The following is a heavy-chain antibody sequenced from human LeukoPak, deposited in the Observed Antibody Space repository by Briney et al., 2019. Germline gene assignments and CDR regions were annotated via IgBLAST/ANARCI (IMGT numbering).Heavy chain of an antibody. D-gene: IGHD6-6*01. V-gene: IGHV4-59*01. Sequence: SETLSLTCTVSGGSINTYYSSWIRQPPGKGLEWIGYIYYSGSTNYNPSLKSRVTISVDTSKNQFSLKLSSVTAADTAVYYCARDARSSSHFDYWGQGTLVTVSS. CDR2: IYYSGST. CDR3: ARDARSSSHFDY. J-gene: IGHJ4*02. CDR1: GGSINTYY.